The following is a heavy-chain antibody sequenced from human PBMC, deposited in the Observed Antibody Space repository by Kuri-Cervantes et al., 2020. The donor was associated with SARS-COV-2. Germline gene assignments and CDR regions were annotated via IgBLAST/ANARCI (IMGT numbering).Heavy chain of an antibody. CDR1: GYTFTGYY. J-gene: IGHJ4*02. D-gene: IGHD6-25*01. CDR2: INPNSGGT. V-gene: IGHV1-2*02. Sequence: ASVKVSCKASGYTFTGYYMHWVRQAPGQGLEWMGWINPNSGGTNYAQKFQGRVTMTRDTSISTAYMELSRLRSEDAAVYYCARDFAGYSSDEYYFDYWGQGTLVTVSS. CDR3: ARDFAGYSSDEYYFDY.